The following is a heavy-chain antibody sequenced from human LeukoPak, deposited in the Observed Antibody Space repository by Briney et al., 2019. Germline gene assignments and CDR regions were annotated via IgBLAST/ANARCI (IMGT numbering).Heavy chain of an antibody. CDR1: GFTFDDYA. CDR3: AKMIGYYDILTGYFDY. V-gene: IGHV3-9*01. J-gene: IGHJ4*02. Sequence: GGSLRLSCAASGFTFDDYAMHWVRHAPGKGLEWVSGISWNSGSIGYADSVKGRFTIFRDNAKNSLYLQMNSLRAEDTALYYCAKMIGYYDILTGYFDYWGQGTLVTVSS. CDR2: ISWNSGSI. D-gene: IGHD3-9*01.